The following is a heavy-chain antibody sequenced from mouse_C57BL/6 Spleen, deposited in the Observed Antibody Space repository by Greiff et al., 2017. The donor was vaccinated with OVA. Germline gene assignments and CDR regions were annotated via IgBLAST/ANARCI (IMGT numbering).Heavy chain of an antibody. V-gene: IGHV1-52*01. CDR3: ARDTTPVGAMDY. CDR1: GYTFTSYW. CDR2: IDPSDSET. Sequence: QVQLKQPGAELVRPGSSVKLSCKASGYTFTSYWMHWVKQRPIQGLEWIGNIDPSDSETHYNQKFKDKATMTVDKSSSTAYMQLSSLTSEDSAVYYCARDTTPVGAMDYWGQGTSVTVSS. D-gene: IGHD1-1*01. J-gene: IGHJ4*01.